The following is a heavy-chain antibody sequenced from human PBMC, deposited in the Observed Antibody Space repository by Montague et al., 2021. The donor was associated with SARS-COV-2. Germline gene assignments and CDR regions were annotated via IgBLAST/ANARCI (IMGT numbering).Heavy chain of an antibody. CDR2: IYYSGST. V-gene: IGHV4-59*12. CDR3: ARGGDNEACPADYYGMDV. CDR1: GGSISPYY. Sequence: SETLSLTCTVSGGSISPYYWSWIRQSPGKGLEWIGYIYYSGSTNYNPSLKSRVTISIDTSKNQFSTKMSSVTAADTAVYCCARGGDNEACPADYYGMDVWGQGTTVTVSS. D-gene: IGHD2-2*01. J-gene: IGHJ6*02.